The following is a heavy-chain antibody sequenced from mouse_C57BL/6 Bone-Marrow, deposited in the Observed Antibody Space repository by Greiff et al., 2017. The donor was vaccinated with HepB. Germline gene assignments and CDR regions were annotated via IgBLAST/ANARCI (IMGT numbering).Heavy chain of an antibody. D-gene: IGHD2-4*01. CDR2: IDPENGDT. V-gene: IGHV14-4*01. CDR3: TSIYYDYDGFAY. CDR1: GFNIKDDY. J-gene: IGHJ3*01. Sequence: EVQLVESGAELVRPGASVKLSCTASGFNIKDDYMHWVKQRPEQGLEWIGWIDPENGDTEYASKFQGKATITADTSSNTAYLQLSSLTSEDTAVYYCTSIYYDYDGFAYWGQGTLVTVSA.